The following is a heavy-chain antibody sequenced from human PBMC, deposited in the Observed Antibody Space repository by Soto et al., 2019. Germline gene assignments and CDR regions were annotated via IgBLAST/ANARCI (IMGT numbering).Heavy chain of an antibody. CDR1: GGSISSYC. Sequence: SETLSLTCTVSGGSISSYCWRCLRLPAGKGLEWIGRIYTRGSTNYNPSLTSRVTMSVDTSKNQFSLKLSSVTAADTAVYYCARALIVQLGRRASYYYGMAVWGQGPTVTVS. V-gene: IGHV4-4*07. J-gene: IGHJ6*02. CDR3: ARALIVQLGRRASYYYGMAV. D-gene: IGHD1-1*01. CDR2: IYTRGST.